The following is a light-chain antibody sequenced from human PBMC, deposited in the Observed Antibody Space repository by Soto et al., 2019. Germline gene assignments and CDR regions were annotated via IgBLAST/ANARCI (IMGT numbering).Light chain of an antibody. CDR3: QQPSILPPT. CDR2: DAS. V-gene: IGKV3-11*01. CDR1: QSVTSC. Sequence: LSPATLSLSQGESATLSCRASQSVTSCLAWYQQRPGQAPSLLIYDASRRATGIPARFSGSGSGADFTLTIISLEPEDFAAYYCQQPSILPPTFGQGTRLEIK. J-gene: IGKJ5*01.